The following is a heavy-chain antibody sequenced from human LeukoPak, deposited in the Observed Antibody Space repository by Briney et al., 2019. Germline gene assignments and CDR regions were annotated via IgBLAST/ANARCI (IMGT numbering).Heavy chain of an antibody. J-gene: IGHJ6*04. D-gene: IGHD3-16*01. V-gene: IGHV3-30-3*01. CDR2: ISYDGSNK. CDR3: ASGGHLDV. Sequence: GGSLRLSCAASGFTFSSYAMHWVRQAPGKGLEWVAVISYDGSNKYYADSVKGRFTISRDNSKNTLYLQTSSLRAEDTAVYYCASGGHLDVWGTGTTVTVSS. CDR1: GFTFSSYA.